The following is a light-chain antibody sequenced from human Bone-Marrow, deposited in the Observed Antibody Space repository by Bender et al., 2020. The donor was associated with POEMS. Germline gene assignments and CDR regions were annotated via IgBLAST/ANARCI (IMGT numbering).Light chain of an antibody. V-gene: IGLV2-14*01. Sequence: QSALTQPASVSGSPGQSITISCTGTSSDIGAYDYASWYQQYPGTAPKLLIYDVSLRPSGVSNRFSGSKSANTASLTISGLQAEDEADYYCSSYAGSNNLLFGGGTKLTVL. CDR1: SSDIGAYDY. CDR3: SSYAGSNNLL. CDR2: DVS. J-gene: IGLJ2*01.